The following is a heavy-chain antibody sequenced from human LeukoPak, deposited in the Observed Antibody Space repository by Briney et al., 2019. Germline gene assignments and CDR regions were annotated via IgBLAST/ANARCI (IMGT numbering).Heavy chain of an antibody. Sequence: GGSLRLSCAASGFSFNTYAMHWVRQAPGKGLEWVAVISFDGSSKSYADSVKGRFTISRDNSKNTLYLQVNSLRVEDTAVYYCARGAVAGTGYWGQGTLVTVSS. CDR1: GFSFNTYA. CDR2: ISFDGSSK. J-gene: IGHJ4*02. D-gene: IGHD6-19*01. CDR3: ARGAVAGTGY. V-gene: IGHV3-30-3*01.